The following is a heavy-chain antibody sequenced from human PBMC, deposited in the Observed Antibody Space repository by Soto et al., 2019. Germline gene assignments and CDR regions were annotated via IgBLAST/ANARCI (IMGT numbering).Heavy chain of an antibody. D-gene: IGHD2-15*01. J-gene: IGHJ6*02. V-gene: IGHV3-30-3*01. Sequence: GGSLRLSCAASGFTFSSYAMHWVRQAPGKGLEWVAVISYDGSNKYYADSVKGRLTISRDNSKNTLYLQMNSLRAEDTAVYYCAREFWGKGGKGYYYYGMDVWGQGTTVTVSS. CDR3: AREFWGKGGKGYYYYGMDV. CDR1: GFTFSSYA. CDR2: ISYDGSNK.